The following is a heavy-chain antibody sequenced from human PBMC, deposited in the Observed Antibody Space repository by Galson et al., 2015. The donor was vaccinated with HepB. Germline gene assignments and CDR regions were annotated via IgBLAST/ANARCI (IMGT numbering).Heavy chain of an antibody. CDR2: ISSGGGGST. J-gene: IGHJ6*02. V-gene: IGHV3-23*01. CDR3: AKRRTFGPLYYYGMDV. Sequence: SLRLSCATSGFTFSSYAMSWARQAPGKGLEWLSTISSGGGGSTHYAGSVKGRFTISRDNSKNTLYLQMHTLRAEDTATYYCAKRRTFGPLYYYGMDVWGQGTTVTVSS. CDR1: GFTFSSYA. D-gene: IGHD3/OR15-3a*01.